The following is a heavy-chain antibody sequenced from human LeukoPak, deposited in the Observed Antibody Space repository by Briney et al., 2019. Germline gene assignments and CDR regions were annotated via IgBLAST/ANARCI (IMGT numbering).Heavy chain of an antibody. CDR3: ARGAPQYYYDSSGLFDY. V-gene: IGHV1-8*01. CDR1: GYTFTSYD. D-gene: IGHD3-22*01. J-gene: IGHJ4*02. Sequence: ASVKVSCKASGYTFTSYDINWVRQATGQGLEWMGWMNPNNGNTGYAQKFQGRVTMTRNTSISTAYMELSSLRSEDTAVYYCARGAPQYYYDSSGLFDYWGQGTLVTVSS. CDR2: MNPNNGNT.